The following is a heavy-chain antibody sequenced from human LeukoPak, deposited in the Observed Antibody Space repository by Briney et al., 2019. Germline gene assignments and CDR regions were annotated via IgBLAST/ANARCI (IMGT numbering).Heavy chain of an antibody. D-gene: IGHD2-21*02. J-gene: IGHJ4*02. CDR3: AMLLAYCGGDCLGSDY. CDR2: INHSGST. V-gene: IGHV4-34*01. Sequence: SETLSLTCAVYGGSFSGYYWSWIRQPPGKGLEWIGVINHSGSTNYNPSLKSRVTISVDTSKNQFSLKLSSVTAADTAVYYCAMLLAYCGGDCLGSDYWGQGTLVTVSS. CDR1: GGSFSGYY.